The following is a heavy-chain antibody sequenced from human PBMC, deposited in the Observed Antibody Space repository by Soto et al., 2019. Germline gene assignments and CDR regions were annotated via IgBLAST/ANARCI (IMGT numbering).Heavy chain of an antibody. J-gene: IGHJ6*04. Sequence: PSETLSLTCHPFASSITTYIWSWIRRPPGKGLEWFGYIYYSGSTTQNSSLKRRVTTSVDTSKNRNSLKLSSVTAADTAVYDCARGSAPNNALNIWGRGTRVAVAS. V-gene: IGHV4-59*01. CDR2: IYYSGST. CDR3: ARGSAPNNALNI. CDR1: ASSITTYI. D-gene: IGHD2-15*01.